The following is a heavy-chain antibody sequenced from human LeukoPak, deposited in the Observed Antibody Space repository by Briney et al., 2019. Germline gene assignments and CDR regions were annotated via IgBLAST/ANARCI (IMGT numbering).Heavy chain of an antibody. D-gene: IGHD1-26*01. CDR2: IKQDGAEK. CDR3: ARVGAWDLQRVFEY. J-gene: IGHJ4*02. Sequence: GGSLRLSCAASGFRFGDYWMTWARHIPGKGLEWVANIKQDGAEKHYAESVEGRFIISRDNAKNSLYLEMDSLKAEDTAVYYCARVGAWDLQRVFEYWGQGTLVTVSS. CDR1: GFRFGDYW. V-gene: IGHV3-7*01.